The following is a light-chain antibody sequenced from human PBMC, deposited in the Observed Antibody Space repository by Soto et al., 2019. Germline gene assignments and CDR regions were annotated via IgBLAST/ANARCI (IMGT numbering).Light chain of an antibody. J-gene: IGKJ1*01. CDR3: QQRRNWHRT. CDR1: QSVSSY. V-gene: IGKV3-11*01. CDR2: DAS. Sequence: EIVLTQSPATLSLSPGERATLSCRASQSVSSYLAWYQQKPGQAPRLLIYDASNRATGIPARFSGSGSGTDFTLTISSLENEDFAVYYCQQRRNWHRTFGQGTTVDIQ.